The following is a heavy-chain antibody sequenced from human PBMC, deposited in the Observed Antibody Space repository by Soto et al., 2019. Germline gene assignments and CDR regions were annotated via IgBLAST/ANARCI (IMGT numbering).Heavy chain of an antibody. D-gene: IGHD2-15*01. CDR3: AKRRGAGGHFDY. CDR2: VSSGGGT. CDR1: GFTFSTYA. J-gene: IGHJ4*02. V-gene: IGHV3-23*01. Sequence: GGSLRLSCAASGFTFSTYAMGWVRQAPGKGLEWVSVVSSGGGTHYADSVKGRFTVSRDNSKNTLSLQMNSLRADDTAVYYCAKRRGAGGHFDYWGQGAMVTVYS.